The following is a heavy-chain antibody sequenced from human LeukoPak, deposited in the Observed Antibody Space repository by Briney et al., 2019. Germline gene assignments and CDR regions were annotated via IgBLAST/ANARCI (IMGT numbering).Heavy chain of an antibody. CDR1: GFTFSGYG. V-gene: IGHV3-NL1*01. Sequence: GGSLRLSCEASGFTFSGYGMHWVRQAPGKGLEWVSTLYSGGGTFYADSVKGRFTISRDNSKNTLDLHMSSLRAEDTAVYYCARAGGLPIAVAPIDCWGQGTLVTVSS. J-gene: IGHJ4*02. CDR3: ARAGGLPIAVAPIDC. CDR2: LYSGGGT. D-gene: IGHD6-19*01.